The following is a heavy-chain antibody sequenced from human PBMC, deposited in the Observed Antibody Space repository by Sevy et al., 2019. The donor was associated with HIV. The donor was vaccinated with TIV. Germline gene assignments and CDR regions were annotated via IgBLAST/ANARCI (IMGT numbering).Heavy chain of an antibody. Sequence: ASVKVSCKVSGYTLTQLSMHWVRQAPGKGLEWMGSFDPEDGETLYAQKFQGRVTMTEDTSTDTVYMELSSLRSEDTAIYYCVTTKDYYESSGSPFDYWGQGTLVTVSS. V-gene: IGHV1-24*01. D-gene: IGHD3-22*01. CDR1: GYTLTQLS. CDR2: FDPEDGET. CDR3: VTTKDYYESSGSPFDY. J-gene: IGHJ4*02.